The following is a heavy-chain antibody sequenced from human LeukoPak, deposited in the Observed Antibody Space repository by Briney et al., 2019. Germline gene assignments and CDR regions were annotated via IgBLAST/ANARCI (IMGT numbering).Heavy chain of an antibody. CDR2: ISAYNGNT. CDR1: GYTFTSYG. V-gene: IGHV1-18*01. J-gene: IGHJ4*02. Sequence: ASAKVSCKASGYTFTSYGITWVRQAPGQGLEWMGWISAYNGNTNYAQKLQGRVTMTTDTSTSTAYMELRSLRSDDTAVYYCAKDTYYGSGSYPGYWGQGTLVTVSS. CDR3: AKDTYYGSGSYPGY. D-gene: IGHD3-10*01.